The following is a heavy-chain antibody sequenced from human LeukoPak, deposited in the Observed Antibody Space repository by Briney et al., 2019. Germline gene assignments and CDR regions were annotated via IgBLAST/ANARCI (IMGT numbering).Heavy chain of an antibody. V-gene: IGHV3-74*01. J-gene: IGHJ4*02. CDR2: INSDGSST. CDR1: GFTFSSYW. CDR3: AKLLLVMGSFVNL. Sequence: GGSLRLSCAASGFTFSSYWMHWVRQAPGKGLVWVSRINSDGSSTSYADPVKGRFTISRDNAKNTLYLQMNSLRAEDTAVYYCAKLLLVMGSFVNLWGQGTLVTVSS. D-gene: IGHD3-22*01.